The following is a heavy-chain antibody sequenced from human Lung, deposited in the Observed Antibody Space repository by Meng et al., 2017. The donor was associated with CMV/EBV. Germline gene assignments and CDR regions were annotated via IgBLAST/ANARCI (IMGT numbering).Heavy chain of an antibody. CDR2: ITSASRYI. V-gene: IGHV3-21*01. J-gene: IGHJ6*02. CDR1: GFTFGFYS. Sequence: SXAASGFTFGFYSLNWVRQAPGKGLEWVASITSASRYIFYADSVRGRFTVSRDNAKNSIYLQMNSLRAEDKAVYYCARDQGSYEQLAPDYYYGMDVWXRGTXVTVSS. CDR3: ARDQGSYEQLAPDYYYGMDV. D-gene: IGHD1-1*01.